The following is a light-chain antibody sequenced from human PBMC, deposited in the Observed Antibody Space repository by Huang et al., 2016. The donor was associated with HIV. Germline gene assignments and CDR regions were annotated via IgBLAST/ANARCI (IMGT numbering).Light chain of an antibody. CDR2: AAS. Sequence: EIVMTQSPANLSVSPGERSTLSCRASQSVSSNLAWYQQKPGQAPRLLIYAASTRATGIPARLSGSGSGTEFTLTISSLQSEDFAVYYCQQYNNWPRTFGQGTKVEIK. V-gene: IGKV3-15*01. CDR1: QSVSSN. J-gene: IGKJ1*01. CDR3: QQYNNWPRT.